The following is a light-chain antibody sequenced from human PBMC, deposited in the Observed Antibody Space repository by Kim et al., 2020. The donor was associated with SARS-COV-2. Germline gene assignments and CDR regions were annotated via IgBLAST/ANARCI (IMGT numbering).Light chain of an antibody. Sequence: DIQMTQSPSSLSASVGDRVTITCRASQSISSYLDWYQQKPGKAPKLLIYDASSLESGVPSRFSGSGSGTDFTLTISSLQPEDFATYYCQQNNSTPPTFGGGTKVDIK. CDR1: QSISSY. CDR3: QQNNSTPPT. V-gene: IGKV1-39*01. CDR2: DAS. J-gene: IGKJ4*01.